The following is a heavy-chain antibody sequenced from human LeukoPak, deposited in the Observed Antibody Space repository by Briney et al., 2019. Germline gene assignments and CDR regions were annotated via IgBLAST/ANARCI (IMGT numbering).Heavy chain of an antibody. CDR1: GGSISSYY. D-gene: IGHD3-10*01. CDR3: ARAYYGSGSYPFDY. CDR2: YSGST. Sequence: PSETLSLTCTVSGGSISSYYWSWIRQPPGKGLEWIGYYSGSTNYNPSLKIRVTISVDTSNNQFSLKVNSVTAADTAVYSCARAYYGSGSYPFDYWGQGTLVTVSS. J-gene: IGHJ4*02. V-gene: IGHV4-59*01.